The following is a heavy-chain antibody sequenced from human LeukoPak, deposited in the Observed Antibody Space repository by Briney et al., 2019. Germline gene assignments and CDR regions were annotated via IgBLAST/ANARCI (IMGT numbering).Heavy chain of an antibody. Sequence: SETLSLTCTVSGGSLSSYYWSWIRQPPGKGLEWIGDIYYSGTTNYNPSLKSPVTISIDTSKNQFSLKLSSVTAADTAVYYCARGGTRDGGHYSDYWGQGTLVTVSS. J-gene: IGHJ4*02. CDR2: IYYSGTT. D-gene: IGHD2-21*02. CDR1: GGSLSSYY. CDR3: ARGGTRDGGHYSDY. V-gene: IGHV4-59*01.